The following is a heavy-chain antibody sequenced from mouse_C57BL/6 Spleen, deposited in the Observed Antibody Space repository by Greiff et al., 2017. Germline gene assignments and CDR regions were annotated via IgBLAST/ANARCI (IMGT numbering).Heavy chain of an antibody. CDR1: GYTFTDYN. CDR3: ARKGYDSDYYAMDY. CDR2: INPNNGGT. D-gene: IGHD2-4*01. V-gene: IGHV1-18*01. Sequence: EVQLQQSGPELVKPGASVKIPCKASGYTFTDYNMDWVKQSHGKSLEWIGDINPNNGGTIYNQKFKGKATLTVDKSSSTADMELRSLTTEDTAVYYCARKGYDSDYYAMDYWGQGTSVTVSS. J-gene: IGHJ4*01.